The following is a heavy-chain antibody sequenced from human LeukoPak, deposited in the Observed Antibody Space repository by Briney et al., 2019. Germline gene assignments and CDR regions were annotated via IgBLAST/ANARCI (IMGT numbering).Heavy chain of an antibody. CDR2: IYPGDSDT. J-gene: IGHJ4*02. V-gene: IGHV5-51*01. CDR3: ARRRSGYYGSRSFDY. CDR1: GYSFTIYW. Sequence: GESLKISCKGSGYSFTIYWIAWVRQMPGKGLEWMGIIYPGDSDTRYSPSFQGQVTISADKSISTAYLQWSSLKASDTAIYYCARRRSGYYGSRSFDYWGQGTLVTVSS. D-gene: IGHD3-9*01.